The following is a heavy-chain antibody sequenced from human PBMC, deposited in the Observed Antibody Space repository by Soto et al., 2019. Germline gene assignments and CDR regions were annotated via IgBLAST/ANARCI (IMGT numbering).Heavy chain of an antibody. Sequence: QVQLQESGPGVVEPSQTLSLTCTVSGGSVSSSGDCWSWIRQHPGRGLEWIGYIYSSGSAYYNSSLKSRLNISLDTSKNQFSLHLSSGTAADTAVYYCASSYYHSGIHRYFDQWGQGTLVTVSS. CDR1: GGSVSSSGDC. CDR3: ASSYYHSGIHRYFDQ. J-gene: IGHJ4*02. V-gene: IGHV4-31*03. D-gene: IGHD3-10*01. CDR2: IYSSGSA.